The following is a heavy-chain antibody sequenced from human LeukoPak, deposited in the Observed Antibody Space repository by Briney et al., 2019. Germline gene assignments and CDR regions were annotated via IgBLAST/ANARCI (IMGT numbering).Heavy chain of an antibody. V-gene: IGHV4-39*01. CDR1: GGSISSRSCY. J-gene: IGHJ4*02. CDR3: ARHLYSSSRNPTFDY. Sequence: PSETLSLTCTVSGGSISSRSCYCCWIRQPPGKGLEWIGSIYYSGSTYYNPSLKSRVTISVDTSKNQFSLKLSSVTAADTAVYYCARHLYSSSRNPTFDYWGQRTLVTVSS. D-gene: IGHD6-13*01. CDR2: IYYSGST.